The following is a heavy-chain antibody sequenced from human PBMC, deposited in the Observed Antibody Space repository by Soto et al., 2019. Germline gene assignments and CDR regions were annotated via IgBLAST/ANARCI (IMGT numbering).Heavy chain of an antibody. D-gene: IGHD3-22*01. CDR1: GFTCSSYT. V-gene: IGHV3-21*01. CDR3: ARGYDSFDS. Sequence: PGGSLRLSCAASGFTCSSYTMNWFRQAPGKGLEWVSSISSSSNYIYYADSVKGRFTISRDNAKNSLYLQMNSLRAEDTAVYYCARGYDSFDSWGQGTPVTVSS. CDR2: ISSSSNYI. J-gene: IGHJ4*02.